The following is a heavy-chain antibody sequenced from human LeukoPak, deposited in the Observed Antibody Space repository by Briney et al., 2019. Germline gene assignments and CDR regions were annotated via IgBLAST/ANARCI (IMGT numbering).Heavy chain of an antibody. J-gene: IGHJ4*02. CDR3: AKDLDGF. CDR1: GFTFSTYA. Sequence: HPGGSLRLSCAASGFTFSTYAMSWVRQAPGKGLEWVSIISGSSRHIYYADSVRGRFTISKDNPKNTLYLQMTSLRAEDKAVYFCAKDLDGFWGQGTLVTVSS. D-gene: IGHD6-25*01. V-gene: IGHV3-23*01. CDR2: ISGSSRHI.